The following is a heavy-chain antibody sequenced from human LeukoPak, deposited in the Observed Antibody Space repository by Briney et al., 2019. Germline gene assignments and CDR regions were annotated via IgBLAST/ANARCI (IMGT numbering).Heavy chain of an antibody. D-gene: IGHD5-24*01. Sequence: SVKVSCKASGGTFSSYGVSWVRQAPGRGLEWMGGIIPIFRTTTYAQKFRGRVMITADESMSTAYMELSSLRSEDTAVYYCARSQRAGYNVYHFDYWGQGTLVTVSS. CDR3: ARSQRAGYNVYHFDY. V-gene: IGHV1-69*13. CDR2: IIPIFRTT. J-gene: IGHJ4*02. CDR1: GGTFSSYG.